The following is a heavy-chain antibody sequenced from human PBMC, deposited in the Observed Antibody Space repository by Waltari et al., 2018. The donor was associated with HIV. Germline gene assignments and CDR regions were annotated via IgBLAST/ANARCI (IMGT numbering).Heavy chain of an antibody. CDR2: INHRVTT. J-gene: IGHJ4*02. D-gene: IGHD3-10*01. Sequence: QVQLQQWGEGLLKPLETLSLTCAVYGGSFRDHFWTWVRQSPGKGPEWMGEINHRVTTNNNPSIRSRATTLIDTSKNQFSLKLASVTAADTAVYYCARVYRYGSGSFRRSKSYDYWGQGTLVTVSP. CDR1: GGSFRDHF. V-gene: IGHV4-34*04. CDR3: ARVYRYGSGSFRRSKSYDY.